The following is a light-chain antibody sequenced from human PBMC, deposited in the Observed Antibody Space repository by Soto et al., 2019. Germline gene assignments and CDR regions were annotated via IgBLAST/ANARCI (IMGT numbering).Light chain of an antibody. Sequence: VLTQSPATLSLSPGERATLSCRASQSVRNYLAWYQQRPGQAPRLLIYDASNRATGIPARFSASGSGTDFTLTISSLEPEDFAVYYCQQRRVWPLTFGGGTKVEIK. CDR2: DAS. CDR1: QSVRNY. CDR3: QQRRVWPLT. J-gene: IGKJ4*01. V-gene: IGKV3-11*01.